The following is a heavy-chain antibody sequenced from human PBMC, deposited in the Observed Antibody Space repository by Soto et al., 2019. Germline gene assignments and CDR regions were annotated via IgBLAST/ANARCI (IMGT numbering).Heavy chain of an antibody. CDR2: IYNSGST. J-gene: IGHJ4*02. V-gene: IGHV4-30-2*06. D-gene: IGHD2-21*02. CDR3: ASSRVVTTYFDY. CDR1: GGSISRAGYS. Sequence: QLQLQESGSRLVKPSQTLSLTCAVSGGSISRAGYSWSWIRQSPGKGLEWIGYIYNSGSTFHNPSLKSRLTISVDRSKNQLSLQLNSVTAADTAVYYCASSRVVTTYFDYWGQGTLVTVSS.